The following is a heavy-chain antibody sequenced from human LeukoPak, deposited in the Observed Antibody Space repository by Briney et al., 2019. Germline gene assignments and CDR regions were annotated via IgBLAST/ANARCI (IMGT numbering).Heavy chain of an antibody. D-gene: IGHD2-15*01. Sequence: GASVKDSCMASGYTFSTYDINWVRQATGQGLGWMGWMNPKRGNTGYAQKFQGRVTMTRNTSINTAYMELSSLRSEDTAVYYCASGVAQFDPWGQGTLVTVSS. V-gene: IGHV1-8*01. CDR3: ASGVAQFDP. CDR1: GYTFSTYD. J-gene: IGHJ5*02. CDR2: MNPKRGNT.